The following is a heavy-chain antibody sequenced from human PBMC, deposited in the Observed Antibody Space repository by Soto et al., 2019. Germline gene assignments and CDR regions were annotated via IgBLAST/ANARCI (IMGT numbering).Heavy chain of an antibody. V-gene: IGHV3-48*02. CDR3: ARDSDIYYGMDV. J-gene: IGHJ6*02. CDR2: ISSTSSAR. CDR1: GFTFSVHS. Sequence: DVQLVESGGGFIQPGESLRLSCAASGFTFSVHSMNWVRRDPGKGLEWVSYISSTSSARYYADSVRGRFTISRDNAKYSLYLQMNSLTDEDTAVYYCARDSDIYYGMDVWGQGTTVTVSS. D-gene: IGHD3-9*01.